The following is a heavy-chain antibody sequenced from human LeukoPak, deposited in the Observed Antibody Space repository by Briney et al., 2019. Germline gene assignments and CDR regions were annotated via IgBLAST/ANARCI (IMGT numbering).Heavy chain of an antibody. CDR1: GFTFGDYA. Sequence: GGSLRLSCSTSGFTFGDYAMNWVRQAPGKGLEWVGFIRSKAYGGTTENAASVEGRFTISRDDSKSIAYLQMNSLKTEDTAVYYCTGSFGELTFFDYWGLGTLVTVSS. CDR3: TGSFGELTFFDY. CDR2: IRSKAYGGTT. J-gene: IGHJ4*02. D-gene: IGHD3-10*01. V-gene: IGHV3-49*04.